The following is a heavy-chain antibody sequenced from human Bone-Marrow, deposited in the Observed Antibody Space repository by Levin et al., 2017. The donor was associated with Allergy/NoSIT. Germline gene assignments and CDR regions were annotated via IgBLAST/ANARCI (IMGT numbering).Heavy chain of an antibody. CDR1: GDSFNSRSW. D-gene: IGHD6-13*01. Sequence: SETLSLTCDVSGDSFNSRSWWAWIRQAPGKGLEWLGEIFYTGATNYNPSLNGRASMTLDKSKGQYSLTLRSVTVADTAIYYCARTWGGNASWSGYLDFWGRGTPVTVSS. CDR3: ARTWGGNASWSGYLDF. J-gene: IGHJ4*03. CDR2: IFYTGAT. V-gene: IGHV4/OR15-8*02.